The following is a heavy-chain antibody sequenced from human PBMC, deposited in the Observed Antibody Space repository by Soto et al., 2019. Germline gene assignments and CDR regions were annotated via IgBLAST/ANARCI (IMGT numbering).Heavy chain of an antibody. CDR2: ISSSGDII. Sequence: GGSLRLSCAASGFTFSDHYMSWIRRAPGKGLEWVSYISSSGDIIYYADSVKGRFTISRDNAKNSLYLQMNSLRAEDTAVYYCARDLGYYDSSGYFDYWGQGTLVTVSS. D-gene: IGHD3-22*01. J-gene: IGHJ4*02. CDR3: ARDLGYYDSSGYFDY. CDR1: GFTFSDHY. V-gene: IGHV3-11*01.